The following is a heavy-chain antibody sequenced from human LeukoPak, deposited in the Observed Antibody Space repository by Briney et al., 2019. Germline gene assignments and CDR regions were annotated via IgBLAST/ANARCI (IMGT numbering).Heavy chain of an antibody. J-gene: IGHJ4*02. CDR2: ISSRSSTI. V-gene: IGHV3-48*02. CDR3: ASGEGYFDY. Sequence: GGSLRLSCAASGFTFSSYRMNWVRQAPGRGLEWVSYISSRSSTIYYADSVQGRLTISRNNAKNSLYLQMNSLRDEDTAVYYCASGEGYFDYWGQGTLVTVSS. CDR1: GFTFSSYR.